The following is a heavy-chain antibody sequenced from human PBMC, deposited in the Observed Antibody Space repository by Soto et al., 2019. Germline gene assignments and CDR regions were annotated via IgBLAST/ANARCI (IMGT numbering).Heavy chain of an antibody. J-gene: IGHJ4*02. V-gene: IGHV4-31*02. CDR1: GASIKSGDNF. Sequence: PSETLSLTCSVSGASIKSGDNFWTWIRHRPGKGLEWIGYIYRDGATYYNPSLKSRVSLSVDTSKNEFSLRVTSVTAADTAIYYCPRYEYSESLDRFHYWGRG. CDR2: IYRDGAT. CDR3: PRYEYSESLDRFHY. D-gene: IGHD5-12*01.